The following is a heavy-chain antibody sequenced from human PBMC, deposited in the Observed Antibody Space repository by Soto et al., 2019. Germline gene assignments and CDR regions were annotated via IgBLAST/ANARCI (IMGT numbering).Heavy chain of an antibody. CDR1: GVAFSSYA. CDR2: ISGSGGST. D-gene: IGHD2-21*01. Sequence: VGSLGLSCAASGVAFSSYAVGLFRQAPGKGLEWVSAISGSGGSTYYADSVKGRFTISRYNSKNTLYLQMNSLRAEDTAVYYCAKPQHIVVVNAIIDDFDIWGQPKMVHVSS. V-gene: IGHV3-23*01. CDR3: AKPQHIVVVNAIIDDFDI. J-gene: IGHJ3*02.